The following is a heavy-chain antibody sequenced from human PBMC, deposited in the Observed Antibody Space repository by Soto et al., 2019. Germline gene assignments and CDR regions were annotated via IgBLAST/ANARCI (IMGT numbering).Heavy chain of an antibody. CDR1: GGSISSYY. CDR2: IYYSGST. V-gene: IGHV4-59*01. Sequence: PWATLSLTCTVSGGSISSYYWSWIRQPPGKGLEWIGYIYYSGSTNYNPSLKSRVTISVDTSKNQFSLKLSSVTAADTAMYYCARGKLGYCSSITCFNWFDPWGQGTLVTVSS. D-gene: IGHD2-2*01. CDR3: ARGKLGYCSSITCFNWFDP. J-gene: IGHJ5*02.